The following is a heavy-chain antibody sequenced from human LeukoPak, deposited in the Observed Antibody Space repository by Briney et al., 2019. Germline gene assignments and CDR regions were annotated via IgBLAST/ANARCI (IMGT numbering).Heavy chain of an antibody. CDR1: GLTFSSYA. D-gene: IGHD6-19*01. V-gene: IGHV3-23*01. J-gene: IGHJ4*02. CDR3: AKGGYSSGWTDFDY. CDR2: ISGSGGST. Sequence: GGSLRLSCAASGLTFSSYAMSWVRQAPGKGLEWVSGISGSGGSTYYADSVKGRFTISRDNSKNTLYLQMNSLRAEDTAVYYCAKGGYSSGWTDFDYWGQGTLVTVSS.